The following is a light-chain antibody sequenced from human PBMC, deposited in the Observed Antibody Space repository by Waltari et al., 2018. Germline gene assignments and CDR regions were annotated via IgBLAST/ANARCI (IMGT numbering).Light chain of an antibody. CDR2: EVN. CDR3: CSYAGIDTFV. V-gene: IGLV2-23*02. Sequence: QSALTQPASVSGSPGQSITISCTGTSTDVGNYNLVSWYQQHPGKAPKVMIYEVNKRPSGVSNRFSDSKSGNTASLTISGLQTEDEADYYCCSYAGIDTFVFGGGTKLTVL. J-gene: IGLJ2*01. CDR1: STDVGNYNL.